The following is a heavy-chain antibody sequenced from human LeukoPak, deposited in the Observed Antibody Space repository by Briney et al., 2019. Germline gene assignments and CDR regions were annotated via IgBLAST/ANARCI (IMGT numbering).Heavy chain of an antibody. Sequence: GGSLRLSCVGSGVTLRGYWMYWVRQPPGKGLMWVSRINFDGSEVTYADSVKGRFTISRDNAKNSVYLQMNSLRAEDTAVYYCARENRDGYNPYNWFDPWGQGTLVTVSS. CDR1: GVTLRGYW. CDR2: INFDGSEV. J-gene: IGHJ5*02. V-gene: IGHV3-74*01. D-gene: IGHD5-24*01. CDR3: ARENRDGYNPYNWFDP.